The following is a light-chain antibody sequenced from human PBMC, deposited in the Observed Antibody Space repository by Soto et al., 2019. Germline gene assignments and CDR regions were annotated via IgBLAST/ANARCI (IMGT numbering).Light chain of an antibody. V-gene: IGKV3-11*01. CDR2: DAS. J-gene: IGKJ1*01. CDR1: QSISSS. CDR3: QQRSGWPRT. Sequence: EIVLTQSPATLSLSPGERATLSCRARQSISSSLAWYQQKPGQAPRLLIYDASTRATGFPARFSGSGSGTDFTLTIGSLEPEDFAVYYCQQRSGWPRTFGQGTKVEIK.